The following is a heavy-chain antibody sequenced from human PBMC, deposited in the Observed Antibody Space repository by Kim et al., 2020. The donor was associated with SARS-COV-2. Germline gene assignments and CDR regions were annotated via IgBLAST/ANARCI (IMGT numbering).Heavy chain of an antibody. CDR3: ARAPRITFGGVIATPFDL. V-gene: IGHV4-61*03. CDR2: VYYSGTT. Sequence: SETLSLTCTVSGDSVSSDKYYWNWIRQAPGKGLEWIGKVYYSGTTNYNPSLTSRVTISTDRSKNRYSLILTSVTAADTATYYCARAPRITFGGVIATPFDLWGQGTLVTVSS. D-gene: IGHD3-16*02. J-gene: IGHJ4*02. CDR1: GDSVSSDKYY.